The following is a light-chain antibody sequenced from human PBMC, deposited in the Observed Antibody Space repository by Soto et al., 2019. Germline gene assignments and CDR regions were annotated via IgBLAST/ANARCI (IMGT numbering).Light chain of an antibody. CDR2: KAS. V-gene: IGKV1-5*03. CDR3: LQDINYPWT. Sequence: DIQMTQSPFTLSASVGDRVTITCRASQSISSWLAWYQQKPGKAPKLLIYKASTLKSGVPSRFSGSGSGTDFTLTISSLQPEDSATYYCLQDINYPWTFGQGTKVDIK. J-gene: IGKJ1*01. CDR1: QSISSW.